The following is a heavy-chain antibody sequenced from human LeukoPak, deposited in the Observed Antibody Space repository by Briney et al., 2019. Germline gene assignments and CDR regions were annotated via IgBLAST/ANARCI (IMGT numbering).Heavy chain of an antibody. J-gene: IGHJ4*02. Sequence: PGGSLRLSCAASGFTFPSYAMNWVRQAPGKGLEWVSAFSGTGSHTYYADTVKGRFTISRDNSKNTLYLQMNSLRAGDTAVYYCTTSPLRTVTTNYFDHWGLGTLVTVSS. CDR3: TTSPLRTVTTNYFDH. CDR1: GFTFPSYA. CDR2: FSGTGSHT. D-gene: IGHD4-17*01. V-gene: IGHV3-23*01.